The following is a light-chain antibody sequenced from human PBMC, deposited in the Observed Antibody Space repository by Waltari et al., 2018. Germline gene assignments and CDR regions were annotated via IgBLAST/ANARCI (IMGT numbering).Light chain of an antibody. V-gene: IGLV2-8*01. CDR2: EVS. Sequence: QSALTQPPSASGSPGQSVTISCTGTSSDVGGYNYVSWYQQYPGKAPKLTIYEVSKRPSGVPDRFSGSKSGNTASLTVSGLQAEDEADYYCSSYAGSNMVIFGGGTKLTVL. CDR3: SSYAGSNMVI. CDR1: SSDVGGYNY. J-gene: IGLJ2*01.